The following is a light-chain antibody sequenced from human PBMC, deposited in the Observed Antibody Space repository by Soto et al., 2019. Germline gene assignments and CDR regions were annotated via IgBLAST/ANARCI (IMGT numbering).Light chain of an antibody. J-gene: IGKJ4*01. V-gene: IGKV3-11*01. Sequence: EIVLTQSPATLSLSPGERATLSCRASQSVSSYLAWYQQKPGQAPRLLIYDASNRATGIPARFSGSGSGTDLQLTISRLEPEDFAVYYCQQRSNWPLTFGGGTKVEIK. CDR1: QSVSSY. CDR2: DAS. CDR3: QQRSNWPLT.